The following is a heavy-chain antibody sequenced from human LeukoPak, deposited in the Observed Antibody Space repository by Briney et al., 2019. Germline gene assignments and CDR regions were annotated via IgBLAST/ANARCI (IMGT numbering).Heavy chain of an antibody. CDR2: IYHSGST. CDR3: ARVWPRSSLDAFDI. V-gene: IGHV4-38-2*02. Sequence: PSETLSLTCTVSGYSISSGYYWGWIRQPPGKGLEWIGSIYHSGSTYYNPSLKSRVTISVDTSKNQFSLKLSSVTAADTAVYYCARVWPRSSLDAFDIWGQGTMVTVSS. CDR1: GYSISSGYY. J-gene: IGHJ3*02. D-gene: IGHD6-13*01.